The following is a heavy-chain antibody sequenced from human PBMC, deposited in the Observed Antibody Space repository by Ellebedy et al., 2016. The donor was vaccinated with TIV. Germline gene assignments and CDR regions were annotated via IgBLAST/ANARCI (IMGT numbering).Heavy chain of an antibody. CDR3: ARIEGSGNNYYFDY. CDR2: ISGCGGNT. D-gene: IGHD3-10*01. Sequence: GESLKISXVASGFTFGNYAMRWVRQAPGKGLEWVSAISGCGGNTYYADSVRGRFTISRDNSKHTLYLQMNSLRADDTAVYYCARIEGSGNNYYFDYWGLGTLVTVSS. V-gene: IGHV3-23*01. J-gene: IGHJ4*02. CDR1: GFTFGNYA.